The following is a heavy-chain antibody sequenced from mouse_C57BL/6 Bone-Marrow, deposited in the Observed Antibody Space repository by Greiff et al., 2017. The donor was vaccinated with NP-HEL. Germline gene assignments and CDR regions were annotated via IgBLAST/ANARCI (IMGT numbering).Heavy chain of an antibody. CDR2: INPSTGGT. CDR3: ARWGYGYGQGY. Sequence: EVQLQQSGPELVKPGASVKISCKASGYSFTGYYMNWVKQSPEKSLEWIGEINPSTGGTTYNQKFKAKATLTVDKSSSTAYMQLKSLTSEDSAVYYCARWGYGYGQGYWGQGTLVTVSA. J-gene: IGHJ3*01. CDR1: GYSFTGYY. D-gene: IGHD2-2*01. V-gene: IGHV1-42*01.